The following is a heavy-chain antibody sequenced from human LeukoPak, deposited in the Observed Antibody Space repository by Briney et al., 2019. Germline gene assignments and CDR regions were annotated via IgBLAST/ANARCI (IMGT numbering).Heavy chain of an antibody. D-gene: IGHD3-22*01. J-gene: IGHJ5*02. V-gene: IGHV1-69*04. CDR2: IIPILGIA. CDR1: GGTFSSYT. Sequence: SVKVSCKASGGTFSSYTISWVRQAPGQGLEWMGRIIPILGIANYAQKFQGRVTITADKSTSTAYMELSSLRSEDTAVYYCARDRGGDGSFWFDPWGQGTLVTVSS. CDR3: ARDRGGDGSFWFDP.